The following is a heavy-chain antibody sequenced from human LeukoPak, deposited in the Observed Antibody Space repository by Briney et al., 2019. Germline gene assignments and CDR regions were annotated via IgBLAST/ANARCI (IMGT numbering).Heavy chain of an antibody. CDR2: MFHSGST. CDR3: ARSLSRGYSGFRVSPFDY. J-gene: IGHJ4*02. V-gene: IGHV4-38-2*02. Sequence: SETLSLTCTVSGGSISSYYWGWIRQPPGKGLEWIGSMFHSGSTYYNPSLKSRVTISVDKSKNHFSLKLSSVTAADTAVYYCARSLSRGYSGFRVSPFDYWGQGTLVTVSS. D-gene: IGHD5-12*01. CDR1: GGSISSYY.